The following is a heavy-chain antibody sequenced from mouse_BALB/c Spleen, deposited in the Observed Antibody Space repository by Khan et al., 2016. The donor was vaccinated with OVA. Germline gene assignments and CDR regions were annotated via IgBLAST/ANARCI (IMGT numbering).Heavy chain of an antibody. CDR3: ARPPYFSYTLDY. Sequence: QIQLVQSGPELKKPGETVKISYKASGYTFTSYGMNWVKQSPGKALRWMGWINTYTGEPTYTDDFKGRFAFSLENSASTAYLQINNLKNEATATFFCARPPYFSYTLDYWGQGTSVTFSS. V-gene: IGHV9-3-1*01. CDR2: INTYTGEP. CDR1: GYTFTSYG. J-gene: IGHJ4*01. D-gene: IGHD2-10*01.